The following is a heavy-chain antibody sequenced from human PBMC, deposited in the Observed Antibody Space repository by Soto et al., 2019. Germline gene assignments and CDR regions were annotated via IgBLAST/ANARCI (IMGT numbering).Heavy chain of an antibody. J-gene: IGHJ4*02. V-gene: IGHV3-30-3*01. D-gene: IGHD3-3*01. CDR3: AREMGTIFGVVPSFYFDY. Sequence: GGSLRLSCAASGFTFSSYAMHWVRQAPGKGLEWVAVISYDGSNKYYADSVKGRFTISRDNSKNTLYLQMNSLRAEDTAVYYCAREMGTIFGVVPSFYFDYWGQGTLVTVSS. CDR2: ISYDGSNK. CDR1: GFTFSSYA.